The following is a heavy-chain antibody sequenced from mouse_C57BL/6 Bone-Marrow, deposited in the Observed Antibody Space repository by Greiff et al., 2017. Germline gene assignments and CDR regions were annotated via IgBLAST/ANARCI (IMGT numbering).Heavy chain of an antibody. J-gene: IGHJ1*03. Sequence: VQLQQSGPELVKPGASVKISCKASGYTFTDYYMNWVKQSPGKSLEWIGDINPNNGGTSYNQKFKGKATLTVVKSSSTAYMELRSLTSEDSADYYGSRRATGGQYWYFDVWGRGTTVTVSA. D-gene: IGHD3-1*01. CDR1: GYTFTDYY. V-gene: IGHV1-26*01. CDR3: SRRATGGQYWYFDV. CDR2: INPNNGGT.